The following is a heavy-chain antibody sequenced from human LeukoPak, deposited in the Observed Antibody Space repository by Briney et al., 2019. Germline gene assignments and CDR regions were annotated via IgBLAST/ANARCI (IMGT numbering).Heavy chain of an antibody. D-gene: IGHD3-16*01. CDR2: IIPIFGTA. Sequence: ASVKVSCKASGYTFTSYAISWVRQAPGQGLEWMGGIIPIFGTANYAQKFQGRVTITADESTSTAYMELSSLRSEDTAVYYCARDSKDGLSFDYWGQGTLVTVSS. CDR1: GYTFTSYA. CDR3: ARDSKDGLSFDY. V-gene: IGHV1-69*13. J-gene: IGHJ4*02.